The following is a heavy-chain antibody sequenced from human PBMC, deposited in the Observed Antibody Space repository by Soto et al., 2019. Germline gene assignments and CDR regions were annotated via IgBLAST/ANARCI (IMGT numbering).Heavy chain of an antibody. CDR2: IYYSGST. CDR1: GGSISSYY. Sequence: PSETLSLTCTVSGGSISSYYWSWIRQPPGKGLEWIGYIYYSGSTNYNPSLKSRVTISVDTSKNQFSLKLSSVTAADTAVYYCASLYGSGSYYGYWGQGTLVTVSS. D-gene: IGHD3-10*01. V-gene: IGHV4-59*01. CDR3: ASLYGSGSYYGY. J-gene: IGHJ4*02.